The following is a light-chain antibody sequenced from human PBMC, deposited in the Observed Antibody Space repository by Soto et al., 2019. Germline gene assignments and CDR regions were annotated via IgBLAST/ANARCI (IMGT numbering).Light chain of an antibody. CDR2: XVS. V-gene: IGLV2-11*01. Sequence: ALTRPPSATGAYEQSGAISRTGTNSAVVGYNYISWYQYHPGKAPKLMIYXVSKRPSVVPDRFSGSKSGNTASLTISGLQAEDEADYYCCSYAGSYSYVFGSGTKVTV. J-gene: IGLJ1*01. CDR1: NSAVVGYNY. CDR3: CSYAGSYSYV.